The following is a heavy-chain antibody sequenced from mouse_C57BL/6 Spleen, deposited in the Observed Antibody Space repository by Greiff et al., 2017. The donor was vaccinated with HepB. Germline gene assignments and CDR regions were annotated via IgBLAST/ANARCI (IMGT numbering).Heavy chain of an antibody. Sequence: QVQLKQSGAELVKPGASVKISCKASGYAFSSYWMNWVKQRPGKGLEWIGQIYPGDGDTNYNGKFKGKATLTADKSSSTAYMQLSSLTSEDSAVYFCARSPVYYGTFAYWGQGTLVTVSA. D-gene: IGHD1-1*01. J-gene: IGHJ3*01. CDR3: ARSPVYYGTFAY. V-gene: IGHV1-80*01. CDR1: GYAFSSYW. CDR2: IYPGDGDT.